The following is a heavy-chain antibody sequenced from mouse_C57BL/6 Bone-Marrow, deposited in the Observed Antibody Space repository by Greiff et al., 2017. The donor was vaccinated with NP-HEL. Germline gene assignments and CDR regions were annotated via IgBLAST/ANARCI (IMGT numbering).Heavy chain of an antibody. CDR2: IAPDTGGT. D-gene: IGHD2-4*01. J-gene: IGHJ2*01. Sequence: QVQLQQSGAELVRPGASVTLSCKASGYTFTDYEMHWVKQTPVHGLEWIGAIAPDTGGTASNPKFTGKAIVTAAISSSTAYMELRSLTSEDSAVYYCTRCYDYDVEDFDYWGQGTTLTVSS. CDR1: GYTFTDYE. V-gene: IGHV1-15*01. CDR3: TRCYDYDVEDFDY.